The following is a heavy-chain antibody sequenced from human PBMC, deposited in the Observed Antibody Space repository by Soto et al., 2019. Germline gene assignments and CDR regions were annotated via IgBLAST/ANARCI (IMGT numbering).Heavy chain of an antibody. CDR3: ARDIGLRSYYYGMDV. CDR1: GGTFSSYT. CDR2: IIPILGIA. V-gene: IGHV1-69*04. J-gene: IGHJ6*02. Sequence: SVKVSCKASGGTFSSYTISWVRQAPGQGLEWMGRIIPILGIANYAPKFQGRVTITADKSTSTAYMELSSLRSEDTAVYYCARDIGLRSYYYGMDVWGQGTTVTVSS. D-gene: IGHD3-10*01.